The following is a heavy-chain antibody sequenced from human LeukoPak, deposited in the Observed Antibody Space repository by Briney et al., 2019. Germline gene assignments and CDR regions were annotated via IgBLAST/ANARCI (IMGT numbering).Heavy chain of an antibody. V-gene: IGHV3-30-3*01. CDR1: GFTFSNYA. CDR2: ISYDESNK. J-gene: IGHJ4*02. CDR3: AKDRLFNWGRLLGPFIDY. Sequence: GGSLRLSCAASGFTFSNYAIHWVRQAPGKGLEWVAVISYDESNKNYADSVKGRFTISRDNSKNTLYLQMNSLRAEDTAVYYCAKDRLFNWGRLLGPFIDYWGQGTLVTVSS. D-gene: IGHD7-27*01.